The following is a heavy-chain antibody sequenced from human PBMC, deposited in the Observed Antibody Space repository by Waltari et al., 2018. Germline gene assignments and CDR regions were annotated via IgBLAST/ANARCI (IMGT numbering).Heavy chain of an antibody. CDR2: IYHSGST. V-gene: IGHV4-38-2*01. Sequence: QVQLQESGPGLVKPSETLSLTCAVSGYSISSGYYWGWIRQPPGKGLEWIGSIYHSGSTYYNPSLKSRVTISVDTSKNQFSLKLSSVTAADTAVYYCARLPLYSSGWVVDYWGQGTLVTVSS. D-gene: IGHD6-19*01. CDR1: GYSISSGYY. J-gene: IGHJ4*02. CDR3: ARLPLYSSGWVVDY.